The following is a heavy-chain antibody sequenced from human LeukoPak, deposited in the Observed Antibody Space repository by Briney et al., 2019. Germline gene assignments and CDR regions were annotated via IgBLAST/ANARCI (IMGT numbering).Heavy chain of an antibody. D-gene: IGHD6-6*01. V-gene: IGHV4-39*07. J-gene: IGHJ6*03. Sequence: PSETLSLTCTVSGGSISSSSYYWRWLRQPPGKGLEWIGSIYYSGSTYYNQSLKSRVTISVDTSKNQFSLKLSSVTAADTAVYYCARMYSSSYYYYYYYMDVWGKGTTVTVSS. CDR3: ARMYSSSYYYYYYYMDV. CDR2: IYYSGST. CDR1: GGSISSSSYY.